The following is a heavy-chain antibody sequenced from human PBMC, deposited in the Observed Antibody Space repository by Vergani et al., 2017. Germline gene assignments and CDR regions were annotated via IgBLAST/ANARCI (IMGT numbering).Heavy chain of an antibody. Sequence: EVQLLESGGSLKQPGGSVRLSCAASGFTFSPYAMHWVRQAPGKWLEWVSALTGGGGSTYYADSFKGRFIISRDNSRDTLYLQMNSLRPEDTATYYCAIVTDYYDSSGYYLDYWGQGTLVTVSS. CDR1: GFTFSPYA. J-gene: IGHJ4*02. V-gene: IGHV3-23*01. CDR2: LTGGGGST. CDR3: AIVTDYYDSSGYYLDY. D-gene: IGHD3-22*01.